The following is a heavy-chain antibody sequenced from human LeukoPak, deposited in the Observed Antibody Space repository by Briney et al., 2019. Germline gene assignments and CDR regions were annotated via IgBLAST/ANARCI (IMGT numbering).Heavy chain of an antibody. D-gene: IGHD3-22*01. CDR1: GYTFTNYG. CDR2: ISAYNGHT. V-gene: IGHV1-18*01. CDR3: ASMVYYYDSSGYYLNY. Sequence: GASVKVSCKASGYTFTNYGISWVRQAPGQGLEWMGWISAYNGHTNYAQKLQGRVTMTTDTSTSTAYMELRSLRSDDTAVYYCASMVYYYDSSGYYLNYWGQGTLVTVSS. J-gene: IGHJ4*02.